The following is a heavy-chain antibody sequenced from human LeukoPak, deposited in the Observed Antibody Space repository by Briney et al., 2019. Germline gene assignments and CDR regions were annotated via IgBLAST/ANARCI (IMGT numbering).Heavy chain of an antibody. Sequence: GGSLRLSCAASGFTFSTYAMSWVRQAPGKGLAWVASVKSDGAGTHYADSVKGRFTISRDNYKNILYLQMNSLRAENTAIYYCARCTTTSSGWCNWLYPWGQGTLVTVSS. J-gene: IGHJ5*02. CDR1: GFTFSTYA. V-gene: IGHV3-23*01. D-gene: IGHD3-22*01. CDR3: ARCTTTSSGWCNWLYP. CDR2: VKSDGAGT.